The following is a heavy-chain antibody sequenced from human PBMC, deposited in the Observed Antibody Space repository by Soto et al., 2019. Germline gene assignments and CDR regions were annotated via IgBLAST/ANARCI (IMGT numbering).Heavy chain of an antibody. V-gene: IGHV5-10-1*01. CDR2: IDPTXSYT. D-gene: IGHD6-13*01. J-gene: IGHJ6*02. Sequence: GESRNISCPASSESFTLYLIRFVRQMPVKDPEWMGRIDPTXSYTTDSPSFQVHVTISGDKSISTAYMQWSSLKASDTAMYYCARYPLAAAGHSEYYGMDVGGQGSTVTVSS. CDR3: ARYPLAAAGHSEYYGMDV. CDR1: SESFTLYL.